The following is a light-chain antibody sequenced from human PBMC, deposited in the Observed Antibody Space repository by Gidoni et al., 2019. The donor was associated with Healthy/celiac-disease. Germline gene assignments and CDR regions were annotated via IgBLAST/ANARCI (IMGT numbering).Light chain of an antibody. J-gene: IGKJ1*01. V-gene: IGKV1-5*01. CDR1: QSISSW. CDR3: QQYNSYSRT. Sequence: DIQMTQSPSTLSASVGDIVTITCRASQSISSWLAWYQQKPGKAPTLLIYDASSLESGVPSRFSGSGSGTEFTLTISSLQPDDFATYYCQQYNSYSRTFGQGTKVEIK. CDR2: DAS.